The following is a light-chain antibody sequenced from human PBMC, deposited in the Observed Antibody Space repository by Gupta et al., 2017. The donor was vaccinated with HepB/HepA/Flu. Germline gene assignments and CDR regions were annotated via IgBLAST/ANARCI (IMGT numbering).Light chain of an antibody. J-gene: IGLJ2*01. CDR3: SSYTATSTLV. CDR2: EVS. Sequence: QSALTQPASVSGSPGQSITLSCTGPSGDVGGYAYVSWYQHHPGKAPKLMIYEVSNRHSGVSNRFSGSKSGDTASLTISGLQAEDEANYYCSSYTATSTLVFGGGTKLTVI. CDR1: SGDVGGYAY. V-gene: IGLV2-14*01.